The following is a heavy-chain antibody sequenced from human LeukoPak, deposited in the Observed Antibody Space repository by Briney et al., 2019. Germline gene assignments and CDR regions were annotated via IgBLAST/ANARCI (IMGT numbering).Heavy chain of an antibody. J-gene: IGHJ4*02. V-gene: IGHV4-39*01. CDR3: ARQAYYDSSGYYDFDY. D-gene: IGHD3-22*01. Sequence: SETLSLTCTVSGGSISSSSYYWGWIRQPPGKGLEWIGSIYYSGSTYYNPSLKSRVTISVDTSKNQFSLKLSSVAAADTAVYYCARQAYYDSSGYYDFDYWGQGTLVTVSS. CDR2: IYYSGST. CDR1: GGSISSSSYY.